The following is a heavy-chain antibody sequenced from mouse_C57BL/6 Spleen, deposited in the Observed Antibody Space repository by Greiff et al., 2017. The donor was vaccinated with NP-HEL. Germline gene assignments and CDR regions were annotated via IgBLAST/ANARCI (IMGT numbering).Heavy chain of an antibody. D-gene: IGHD1-1*01. V-gene: IGHV1-74*01. J-gene: IGHJ1*03. CDR3: AGGGSSYYYYWYFDV. CDR1: GYTFTSYW. Sequence: QVQLQQPGADLVKPGASVKVSCKASGYTFTSYWMHWVKQRPGQGLEWIGRIHPSDSDTNYNQKFKGKATLTVDKSSSTAYMQLSSLTSEDSAVYYCAGGGSSYYYYWYFDVWGTGTTVTVSS. CDR2: IHPSDSDT.